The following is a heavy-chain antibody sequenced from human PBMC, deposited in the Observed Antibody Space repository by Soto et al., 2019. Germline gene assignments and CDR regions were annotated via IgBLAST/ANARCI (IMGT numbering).Heavy chain of an antibody. CDR3: ARGGKYQLLAKGYYYYYGMDV. Sequence: SETLSLTCAVYGGSFSGYYWSWIRQPPGKGLEWIGEINHSGSTNYNPSHKSRVTISVDTSKNQFSLKLSSVTAADTAVYYCARGGKYQLLAKGYYYYYGMDVWGQGTTVTVSS. D-gene: IGHD2-2*01. CDR2: INHSGST. V-gene: IGHV4-34*01. J-gene: IGHJ6*02. CDR1: GGSFSGYY.